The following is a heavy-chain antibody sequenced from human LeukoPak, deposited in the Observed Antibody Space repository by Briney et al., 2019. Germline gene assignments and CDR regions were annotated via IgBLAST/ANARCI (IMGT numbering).Heavy chain of an antibody. CDR1: GYPISSGYY. V-gene: IGHV4-38-2*02. D-gene: IGHD5-18*01. CDR3: ARRGGYSYGQARVPRVFDP. Sequence: SETLSLTCTVSGYPISSGYYWGWIRQPPGKGLEWIGSIYHSGRTYYNPSLKSRVTISVDTSKNQFSLKLSSVTAADTAVYYCARRGGYSYGQARVPRVFDPWGQGTLVTVSS. J-gene: IGHJ5*02. CDR2: IYHSGRT.